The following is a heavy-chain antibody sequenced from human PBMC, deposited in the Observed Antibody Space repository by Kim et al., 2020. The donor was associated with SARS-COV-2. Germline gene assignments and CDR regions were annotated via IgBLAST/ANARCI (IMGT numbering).Heavy chain of an antibody. Sequence: YNPSLKSRVTISVDTAKNQFSLKLSSVTAADTAVYYCARGKGWYPPFDYWGQGTLVTVSS. CDR3: ARGKGWYPPFDY. V-gene: IGHV4-34*01. J-gene: IGHJ4*02. D-gene: IGHD6-19*01.